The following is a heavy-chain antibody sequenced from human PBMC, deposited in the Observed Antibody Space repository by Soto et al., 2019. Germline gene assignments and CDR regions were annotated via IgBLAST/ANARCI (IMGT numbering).Heavy chain of an antibody. V-gene: IGHV1-69*12. D-gene: IGHD6-6*01. Sequence: QVQLVQSGAEVKKPGSSVKVSCKASGGTFSSYAISWVRQAPGQGLEWMGGIIPIFGTANYAQKFQGRVTITADESTSTAYMKLSSLRSEDTAVYYCARDNGQPRPPGSSRYYGMDVWGQGTTVTVSS. CDR3: ARDNGQPRPPGSSRYYGMDV. CDR2: IIPIFGTA. CDR1: GGTFSSYA. J-gene: IGHJ6*02.